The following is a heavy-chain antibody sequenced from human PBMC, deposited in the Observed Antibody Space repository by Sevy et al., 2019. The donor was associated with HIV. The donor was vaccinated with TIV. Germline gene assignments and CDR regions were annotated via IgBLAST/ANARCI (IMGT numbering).Heavy chain of an antibody. CDR3: AKMDTAMLHYYGMDV. Sequence: WSLRLSCAASGFTFSSYAMSWVRQAPGKGLEWVSAISGSGGSTYYADSVKGRFTISRDNSKNTLYLQMNSLRAEDTAVYYCAKMDTAMLHYYGMDVWGQGITVTVSS. V-gene: IGHV3-23*01. D-gene: IGHD5-18*01. J-gene: IGHJ6*02. CDR1: GFTFSSYA. CDR2: ISGSGGST.